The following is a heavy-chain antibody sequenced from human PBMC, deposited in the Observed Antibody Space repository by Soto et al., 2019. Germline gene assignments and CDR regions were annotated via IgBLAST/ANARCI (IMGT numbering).Heavy chain of an antibody. CDR1: GFTFSSYA. V-gene: IGHV3-30*04. D-gene: IGHD6-19*01. CDR2: ISYDGSNK. Sequence: GGSLRLSCATSGFTFSSYALHWVRQAPGKGLEWVALISYDGSNKYYADSVKGRFTISGDNSKNTLYLQMNSLRAEDTAVYYCARVRALAADGMDVWGQGTTVTVSS. CDR3: ARVRALAADGMDV. J-gene: IGHJ6*02.